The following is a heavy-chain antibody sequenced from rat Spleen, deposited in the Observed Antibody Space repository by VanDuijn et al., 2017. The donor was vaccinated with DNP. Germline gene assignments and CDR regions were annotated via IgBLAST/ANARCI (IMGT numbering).Heavy chain of an antibody. D-gene: IGHD1-10*01. CDR3: ALFITTRGAMDA. V-gene: IGHV7-6*01. Sequence: EVKLLESGGGLVQPGGSLRLSCAASGFTFADFYMSWIRQSPGKAPEWLSFIRIKANSYTTEYNPSVKGRFTISRDDTQNILSLQMNTLRAEDTATYYCALFITTRGAMDAWGQGTSVTVSS. CDR1: GFTFADFY. CDR2: IRIKANSYTT. J-gene: IGHJ4*01.